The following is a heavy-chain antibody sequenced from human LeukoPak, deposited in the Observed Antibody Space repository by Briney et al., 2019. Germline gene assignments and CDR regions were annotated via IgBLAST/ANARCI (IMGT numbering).Heavy chain of an antibody. CDR2: IYNSGNT. J-gene: IGHJ4*02. D-gene: IGHD3-16*01. Sequence: SETLSLTCTVSGGSVRSDYWSWMRQSPGKGLEWIGNIYNSGNTNYNPSLNSRLTISVDTSTNQFSLKVYSATAADTAVYYCARGWGYFDYWGQGSLVTVSS. V-gene: IGHV4-59*02. CDR1: GGSVRSDY. CDR3: ARGWGYFDY.